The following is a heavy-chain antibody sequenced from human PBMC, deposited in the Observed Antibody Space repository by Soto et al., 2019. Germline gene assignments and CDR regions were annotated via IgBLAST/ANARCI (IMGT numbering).Heavy chain of an antibody. Sequence: ASVKVSCKASGYTFTSYGISWVRQAPGQGLEWMGWISAYNGNTNYAQKLQGRVTMTTDTSTSTAYMELRSLRSDDTAVYYCARPLQYSSSSVYYYGMDVGGQGTTVTVSS. CDR2: ISAYNGNT. D-gene: IGHD6-6*01. V-gene: IGHV1-18*01. J-gene: IGHJ6*02. CDR3: ARPLQYSSSSVYYYGMDV. CDR1: GYTFTSYG.